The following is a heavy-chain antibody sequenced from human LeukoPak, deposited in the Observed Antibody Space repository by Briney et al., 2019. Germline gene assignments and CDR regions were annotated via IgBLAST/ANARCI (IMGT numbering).Heavy chain of an antibody. CDR3: ARDYLGMSSSSWYRYFDY. Sequence: ASVKVSCKASGGTFSSYAISWVRQAPGQGLEWMGGIIPIFSTANYAQKFQGRVTITTDESTSTAYMELSSLRSEDTAVYYCARDYLGMSSSSWYRYFDYWGQGTLVTVSS. CDR2: IIPIFSTA. D-gene: IGHD6-13*01. CDR1: GGTFSSYA. V-gene: IGHV1-69*05. J-gene: IGHJ4*02.